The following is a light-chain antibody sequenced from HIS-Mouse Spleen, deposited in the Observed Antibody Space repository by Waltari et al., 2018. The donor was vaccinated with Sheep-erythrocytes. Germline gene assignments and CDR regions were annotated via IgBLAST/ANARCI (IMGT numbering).Light chain of an antibody. Sequence: QSALTQPASVSGSPGQPITISCPGTRSDVGGYTLVSWYHPRPGKAPKLMLYDVSNRPSGVSNRFSGSKSGNTASLTISGLQAEDEADYYCSSYTSSSTFVVFGGGTKLTVL. V-gene: IGLV2-14*01. CDR1: RSDVGGYTL. J-gene: IGLJ2*01. CDR2: DVS. CDR3: SSYTSSSTFVV.